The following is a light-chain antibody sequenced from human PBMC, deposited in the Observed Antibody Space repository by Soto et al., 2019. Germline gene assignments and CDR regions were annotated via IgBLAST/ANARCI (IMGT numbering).Light chain of an antibody. Sequence: QSVLTQPASVSGSPGQSITISCTGTSSDVGGYNYVSWYQQHPGKAPKLIIYDVSNRPSGFSNRFSGFKSGNTASLTISGLQAEDEADYYCSSYTSTSSILFGGGTQLTVL. CDR2: DVS. CDR1: SSDVGGYNY. CDR3: SSYTSTSSIL. V-gene: IGLV2-14*01. J-gene: IGLJ2*01.